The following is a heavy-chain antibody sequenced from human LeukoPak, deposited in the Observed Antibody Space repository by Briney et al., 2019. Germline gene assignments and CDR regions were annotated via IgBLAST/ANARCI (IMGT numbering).Heavy chain of an antibody. CDR2: IIPIFGTA. J-gene: IGHJ4*02. CDR1: GGTFSSYA. D-gene: IGHD2-8*01. CDR3: ASSAWGYCTNGVCPAAH. Sequence: SVKVSCKASGGTFSSYAISWVRQAPGQGLEWMGGIIPIFGTAYYAQKFQGRVTITGDESTSTAYMELSSLRSEDTAVYYCASSAWGYCTNGVCPAAHWGQGTLVTVSS. V-gene: IGHV1-69*01.